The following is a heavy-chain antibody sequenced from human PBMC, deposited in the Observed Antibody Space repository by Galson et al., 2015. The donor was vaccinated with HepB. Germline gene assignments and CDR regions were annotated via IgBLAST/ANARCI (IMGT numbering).Heavy chain of an antibody. CDR2: AYHSGGT. Sequence: ETLSLTCAVSGDSISNDRWWSWVRQPPGEGLEWIGEAYHSGGTNYRPSLKSRVTISVDKSKNQFSLTLRSVTAADTAVYYCARLLRGRYASGWSVFDSWGQGALVTVSS. CDR3: ARLLRGRYASGWSVFDS. J-gene: IGHJ4*02. D-gene: IGHD6-19*01. V-gene: IGHV4-4*02. CDR1: GDSISNDRW.